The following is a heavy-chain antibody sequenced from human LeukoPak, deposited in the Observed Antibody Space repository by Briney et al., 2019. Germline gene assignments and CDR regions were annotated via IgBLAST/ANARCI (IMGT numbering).Heavy chain of an antibody. V-gene: IGHV3-30-3*01. CDR1: GFTFSSYA. D-gene: IGHD3-9*01. CDR3: ARALGLRYFDWLLLFDY. J-gene: IGHJ4*02. CDR2: ISYDESNK. Sequence: GGSLRLSCAASGFTFSSYAMHWVRQAPGKGLEWVAVISYDESNKYYADSVKGRFTISRDNSKNTLYLQMNSLRAEDTAVYYCARALGLRYFDWLLLFDYWGQGTLVTVSS.